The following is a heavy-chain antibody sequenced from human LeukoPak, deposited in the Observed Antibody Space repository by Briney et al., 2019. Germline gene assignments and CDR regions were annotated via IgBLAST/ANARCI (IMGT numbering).Heavy chain of an antibody. CDR1: GGSISSYS. Sequence: SETLSLTCTVSGGSISSYSWSWIRQPAGEGLEWIGRIFTSGNTNYNPSLKSRVTMSVDTSKNQFSLKLSSVTAADTAVYYCAREANAFDIWAQGTMVTVSS. J-gene: IGHJ3*02. CDR3: AREANAFDI. CDR2: IFTSGNT. V-gene: IGHV4-4*07.